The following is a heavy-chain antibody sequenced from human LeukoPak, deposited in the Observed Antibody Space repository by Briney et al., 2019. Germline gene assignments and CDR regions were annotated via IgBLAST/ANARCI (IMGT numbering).Heavy chain of an antibody. J-gene: IGHJ5*02. CDR1: GYTFAGYY. CDR2: INPKIGGT. D-gene: IGHD1-7*01. CDR3: AREEGYNWNYGGIGNWFDP. V-gene: IGHV1-2*02. Sequence: ASVKVSCKASGYTFAGYYMHWVRQAPGQGLEWMGWINPKIGGTNYAQKFQGRVTMTRDTSISTAYMELSRLRSDDTAVYYCAREEGYNWNYGGIGNWFDPWGQGTLVTVSS.